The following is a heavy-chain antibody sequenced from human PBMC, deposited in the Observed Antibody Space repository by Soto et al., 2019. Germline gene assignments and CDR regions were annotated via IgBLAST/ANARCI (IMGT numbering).Heavy chain of an antibody. CDR1: GFTFSSYA. Sequence: GGSLRLSCAASGFTFSSYAMSWVRQAPGKGPEWVSAISGSGGSTYYADSVKGRFTISRDNSKNTLYLQMNSLRAEDTAVYYCAKFGLIVRGRRDYYMDVWGKWTTVTVSS. CDR3: AKFGLIVRGRRDYYMDV. D-gene: IGHD3-22*01. V-gene: IGHV3-23*01. CDR2: ISGSGGST. J-gene: IGHJ6*03.